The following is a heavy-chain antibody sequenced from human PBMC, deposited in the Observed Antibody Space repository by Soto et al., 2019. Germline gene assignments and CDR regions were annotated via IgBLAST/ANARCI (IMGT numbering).Heavy chain of an antibody. J-gene: IGHJ4*02. CDR1: GFTFSSYA. Sequence: LRLSCAASGFTFSSYAMSWVRQAPGKGLEWVSAISGSGGSTYYADSVKGRFTISRDNSKNTLYLQMNSLRAEDTAVYYCATAQINMTLALYYWGQGTLVTVSS. CDR2: ISGSGGST. CDR3: ATAQINMTLALYY. V-gene: IGHV3-23*01. D-gene: IGHD3-22*01.